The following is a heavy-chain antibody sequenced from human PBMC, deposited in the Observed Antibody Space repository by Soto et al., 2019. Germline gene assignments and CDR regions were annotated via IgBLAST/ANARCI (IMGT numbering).Heavy chain of an antibody. D-gene: IGHD3-3*01. CDR3: ARVRFSTIFGVVLDY. J-gene: IGHJ4*02. V-gene: IGHV4-4*02. CDR1: GGSLSSSDW. Sequence: SETLSLTCAVSGGSLSSSDWWSWVRQPPTKGLEWIGEIYHTGSTNYNPSLKSRVTISGDKSKNQFSLKLTSVTAADTAVYYCARVRFSTIFGVVLDYWGQGTLVTVSS. CDR2: IYHTGST.